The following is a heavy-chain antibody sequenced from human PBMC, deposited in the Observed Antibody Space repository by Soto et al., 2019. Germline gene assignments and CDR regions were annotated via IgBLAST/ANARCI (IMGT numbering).Heavy chain of an antibody. CDR2: IYYSGST. V-gene: IGHV4-59*01. CDR1: GGSISSYY. Sequence: PSETLSLTCTVSGGSISSYYWSWIRQPPGKGLEWIGYIYYSGSTNYNPSLKSRVTISVDTSKNQFSLKLSSVTAADTAVYYCARDFGSRGYCSGGSCQKRGAFEIWGQGTMVTVSS. CDR3: ARDFGSRGYCSGGSCQKRGAFEI. D-gene: IGHD2-15*01. J-gene: IGHJ3*02.